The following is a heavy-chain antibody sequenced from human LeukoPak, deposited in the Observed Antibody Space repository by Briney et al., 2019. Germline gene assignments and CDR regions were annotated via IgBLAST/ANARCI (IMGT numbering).Heavy chain of an antibody. J-gene: IGHJ3*02. Sequence: GGSLRLSCAASGFTFSSYNLNWVRQAPGKGLEWVSYISSSSGTIFYADSVKGRFTISRDNVKNSLYLQMNSLRAEDTATFYCAREVPGARSAFDIWGQGTMVTVSS. D-gene: IGHD2-2*01. CDR3: AREVPGARSAFDI. V-gene: IGHV3-48*04. CDR1: GFTFSSYN. CDR2: ISSSSGTI.